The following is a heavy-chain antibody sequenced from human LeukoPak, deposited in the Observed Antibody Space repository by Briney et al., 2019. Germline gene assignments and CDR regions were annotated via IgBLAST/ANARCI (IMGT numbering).Heavy chain of an antibody. CDR1: GFTVSSNY. CDR2: IYSGGST. D-gene: IGHD6-13*01. V-gene: IGHV3-66*01. CDR3: ARWAAAADY. Sequence: GGSLRVSCAASGFTVSSNYMSWVRQAPGKGLEWVSVIYSGGSTYYADSVKGRFTISRDNSKNTLYLQMNSLRAEDTAVYYCARWAAAADYWGQGTLVTVSS. J-gene: IGHJ4*02.